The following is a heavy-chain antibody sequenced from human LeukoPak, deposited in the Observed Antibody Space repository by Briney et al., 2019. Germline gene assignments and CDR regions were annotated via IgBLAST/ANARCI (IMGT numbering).Heavy chain of an antibody. Sequence: GESLKISCKGSGYSFTSYWVGWVRQLPGKGLEWMGIIYPGDSDTRYSPSFQGQVTISADKSISTAYVQWSSLKASDTAMYYCARPTMPAGTYSMDVWGQGTTVTVSS. D-gene: IGHD2-2*01. CDR2: IYPGDSDT. CDR1: GYSFTSYW. J-gene: IGHJ6*02. CDR3: ARPTMPAGTYSMDV. V-gene: IGHV5-51*01.